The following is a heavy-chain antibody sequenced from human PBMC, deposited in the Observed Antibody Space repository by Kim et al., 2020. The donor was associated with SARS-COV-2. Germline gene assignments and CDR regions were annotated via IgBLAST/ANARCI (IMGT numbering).Heavy chain of an antibody. V-gene: IGHV3-23*01. CDR3: AKDPRSSSSFNP. Sequence: SDADSVKGRFTISGDNSKNTMYLQMNFLRAEDTAVYYCAKDPRSSSSFNPWGQGTLVTVSS. J-gene: IGHJ5*02. D-gene: IGHD6-13*01.